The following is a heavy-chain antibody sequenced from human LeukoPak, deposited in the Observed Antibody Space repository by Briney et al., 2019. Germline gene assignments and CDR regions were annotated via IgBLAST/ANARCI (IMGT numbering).Heavy chain of an antibody. V-gene: IGHV3-30-3*01. CDR2: ISYDGSNK. CDR3: ARVGLYSSLSGY. J-gene: IGHJ4*02. D-gene: IGHD6-6*01. Sequence: GGSLRLSCAASGFTFSSYAMHWVRQAPGKGLEWVAVISYDGSNKYYADSVKGRFTISRDNSKNTLYLQMNSLRAEDTAVYYCARVGLYSSLSGYWGQGTLVTVSS. CDR1: GFTFSSYA.